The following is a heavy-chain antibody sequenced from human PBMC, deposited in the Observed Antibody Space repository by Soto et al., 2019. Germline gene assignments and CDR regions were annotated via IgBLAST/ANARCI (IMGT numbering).Heavy chain of an antibody. CDR1: GFTVTINY. J-gene: IGHJ4*02. Sequence: PGGSLRLSCAVSGFTVTINYMIWVRQAPVNGLEFVSVIYSFFTIYYADSVKGRFTISRYTSKNTLYLQMNSLRGEDTAVYYCHGYGYWGQGTLVTVSS. V-gene: IGHV3-53*01. D-gene: IGHD5-12*01. CDR2: IYSFFTI. CDR3: HGYGY.